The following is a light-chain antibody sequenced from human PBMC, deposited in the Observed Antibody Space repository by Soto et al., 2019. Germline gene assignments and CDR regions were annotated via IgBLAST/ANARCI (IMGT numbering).Light chain of an antibody. CDR2: DAS. Sequence: DIQMTQSPSPLSASIGDRVTITCRASQSIDNWLAWYQQKPGKAPQLLIHDASRVKTGVPSRFTASGSGTEFTLTINTLQADDSATYFCQHYNGYPYTFGPGTKVDIK. J-gene: IGKJ2*01. CDR3: QHYNGYPYT. CDR1: QSIDNW. V-gene: IGKV1-5*01.